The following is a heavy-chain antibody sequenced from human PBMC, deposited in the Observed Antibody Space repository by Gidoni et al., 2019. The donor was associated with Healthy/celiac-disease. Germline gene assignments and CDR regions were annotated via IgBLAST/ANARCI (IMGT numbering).Heavy chain of an antibody. V-gene: IGHV1-18*01. D-gene: IGHD3-3*01. Sequence: QVQLVQSGAEVKKPGASVKVSCKASGYTFTSYGISWVRQAPGQGLEWMGWISANNGNTNYAQKLQGRVTMTTDTSTSTAYMELRSLRSDDTAVYYCARDPGRVRVLGVASHDPWGQGTLVTVSS. CDR3: ARDPGRVRVLGVASHDP. CDR1: GYTFTSYG. J-gene: IGHJ5*02. CDR2: ISANNGNT.